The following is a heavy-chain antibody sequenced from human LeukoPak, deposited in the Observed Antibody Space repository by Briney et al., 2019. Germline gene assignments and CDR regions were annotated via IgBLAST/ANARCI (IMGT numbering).Heavy chain of an antibody. D-gene: IGHD3-9*01. J-gene: IGHJ4*02. Sequence: SETLSLTCPVSGGSISSYYWSWIRQPPGKGLEWIGYIYYSGSTSYNPSLRSRVTISEDTSKNQISPKLSSVTAADAAVYYVARAFGYDILTRYFDYWGQGTLSPSPQ. CDR2: IYYSGST. V-gene: IGHV4-59*01. CDR1: GGSISSYY. CDR3: ARAFGYDILTRYFDY.